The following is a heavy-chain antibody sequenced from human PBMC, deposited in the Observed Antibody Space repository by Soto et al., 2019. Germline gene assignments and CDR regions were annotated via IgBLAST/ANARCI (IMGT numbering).Heavy chain of an antibody. CDR3: AREGADYIWGSYRSGAFDI. CDR2: IYSGGST. D-gene: IGHD3-16*02. Sequence: EVQLVESGGGLVQPGGSLRLSCAASGFTVSSNYMSWVRQAPGKGLEWVSVIYSGGSTYYADSVKGRFTISRDNSKNTLYLQMNSLRAEDTAVYYCAREGADYIWGSYRSGAFDIWGQGTMVTVSS. V-gene: IGHV3-66*01. CDR1: GFTVSSNY. J-gene: IGHJ3*02.